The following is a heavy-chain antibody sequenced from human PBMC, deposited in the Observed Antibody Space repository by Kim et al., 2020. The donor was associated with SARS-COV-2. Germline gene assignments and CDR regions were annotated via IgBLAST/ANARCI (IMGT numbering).Heavy chain of an antibody. CDR2: ISSSSSTI. D-gene: IGHD5-12*01. CDR1: GFTFSSYS. Sequence: GGSLRLSCAASGFTFSSYSMNWVRQAPGKGLEWVSYISSSSSTIYYADSVKGRFTISRDNAKNSLYLQMNSLRDEDTAVYYCAREYVDIVDVRKYYFDYWGHGTLVTVSS. J-gene: IGHJ4*01. CDR3: AREYVDIVDVRKYYFDY. V-gene: IGHV3-48*02.